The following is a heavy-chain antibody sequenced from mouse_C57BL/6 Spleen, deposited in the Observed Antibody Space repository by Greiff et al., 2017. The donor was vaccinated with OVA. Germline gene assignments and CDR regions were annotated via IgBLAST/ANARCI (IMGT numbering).Heavy chain of an antibody. CDR2: ISDGGSYT. CDR1: GFTFSSYA. J-gene: IGHJ4*01. CDR3: ARDDYDVRNAMDY. D-gene: IGHD2-4*01. Sequence: EVQLKESGGGLVKPGGSLKLSCAASGFTFSSYAMSWVRQTPEKRLEWVATISDGGSYTYYPDNVKGRFTISRDNAKNNLYLQMSHLKSEDTAMYYCARDDYDVRNAMDYWGQGTSVTVSS. V-gene: IGHV5-4*01.